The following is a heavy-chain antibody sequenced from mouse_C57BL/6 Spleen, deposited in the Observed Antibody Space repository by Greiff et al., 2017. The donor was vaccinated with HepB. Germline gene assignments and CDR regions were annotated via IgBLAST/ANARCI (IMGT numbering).Heavy chain of an antibody. D-gene: IGHD3-2*02. J-gene: IGHJ3*01. Sequence: QVQLQQPGAELVKPGASVKMSCKASGYTFTSYWLTWVKQRPGQGLEWIGAIYPGSGSTNYTDNVKRQSTLTVDTSSSTAYMQRSSLTSEDSAVYYCARSADSSGSAWVGYWGQVTLVTVS. CDR2: IYPGSGST. V-gene: IGHV1-55*01. CDR3: ARSADSSGSAWVGY. CDR1: GYTFTSYW.